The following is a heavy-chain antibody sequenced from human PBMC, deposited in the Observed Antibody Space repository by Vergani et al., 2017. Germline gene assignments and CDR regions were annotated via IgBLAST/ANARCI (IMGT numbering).Heavy chain of an antibody. CDR2: IYYSGST. CDR3: ARHPLITMIVVVITGADGAFDI. Sequence: QVQLQESGPGLVKPSETLSLTCTVSGGSISSYYWSWIRQPPGKGLEWIGYIYYSGSTYYNPSLKSRVTISVDTSKNQFSLKLSSVTAADTAVYYCARHPLITMIVVVITGADGAFDIWGQGTMVTVSS. D-gene: IGHD3-22*01. V-gene: IGHV4-59*08. CDR1: GGSISSYY. J-gene: IGHJ3*02.